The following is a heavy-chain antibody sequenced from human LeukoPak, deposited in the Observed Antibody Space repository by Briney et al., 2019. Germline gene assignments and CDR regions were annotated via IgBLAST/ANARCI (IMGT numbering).Heavy chain of an antibody. Sequence: GGSLRLSCAASGFTFSSYAMSWVRQAPGKGLEWVSAISGSGGSTYYADSVKGRFTISRDNSKNTLYLQMNSLRAEDTAVYYCAKDPRYGSGSYSDYWGQGTLVTVSS. CDR3: AKDPRYGSGSYSDY. CDR1: GFTFSSYA. D-gene: IGHD3-10*01. V-gene: IGHV3-23*01. J-gene: IGHJ4*02. CDR2: ISGSGGST.